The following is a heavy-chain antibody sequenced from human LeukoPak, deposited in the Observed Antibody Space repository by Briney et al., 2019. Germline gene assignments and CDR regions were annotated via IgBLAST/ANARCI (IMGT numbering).Heavy chain of an antibody. CDR2: ISSSSSYI. D-gene: IGHD5-18*01. CDR3: ARQVRPFSAMAFDY. CDR1: GFTFSSYS. J-gene: IGHJ4*02. V-gene: IGHV3-21*04. Sequence: GGSLRLSCAASGFTFSSYSMNWVRQAPGKGLEWVSSISSSSSYIYYADSVKGRFTISRDNAKNSLYLQMNSLRAEDTAMYYCARQVRPFSAMAFDYWGQGTLVTVSS.